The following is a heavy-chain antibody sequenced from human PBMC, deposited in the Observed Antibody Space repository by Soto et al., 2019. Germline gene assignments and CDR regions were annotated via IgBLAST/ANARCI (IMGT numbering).Heavy chain of an antibody. D-gene: IGHD6-13*01. Sequence: ETLSLTCTVSGGSISSSSYYWGWIRQPPGKGLEWIGSIYYSGSTYYNPSLKSRVTISVDTSKNQFSLKLSSVTAADTAVYYCARLYSSSWYDYWGQGTLVTVSS. CDR2: IYYSGST. CDR1: GGSISSSSYY. CDR3: ARLYSSSWYDY. J-gene: IGHJ4*02. V-gene: IGHV4-39*01.